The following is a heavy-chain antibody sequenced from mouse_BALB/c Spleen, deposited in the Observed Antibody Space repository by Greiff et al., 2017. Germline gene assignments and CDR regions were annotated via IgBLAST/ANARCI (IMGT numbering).Heavy chain of an antibody. CDR2: ISYSGST. Sequence: EVMLVESGPGLVKPSQSLSLTCTVTGYSITSDYAWNWIRQFPGNKLEWMGYISYSGSTSYNPSLKSRISITRDTSKNQFFLQLNSVTTEDTATYYCARGSYGHYYAMDYWGQGTSVTVSS. D-gene: IGHD1-2*01. V-gene: IGHV3-2*02. CDR3: ARGSYGHYYAMDY. CDR1: GYSITSDYA. J-gene: IGHJ4*01.